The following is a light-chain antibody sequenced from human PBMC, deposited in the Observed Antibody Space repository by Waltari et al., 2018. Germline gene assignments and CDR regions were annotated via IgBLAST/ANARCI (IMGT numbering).Light chain of an antibody. V-gene: IGLV4-69*01. CDR2: VNSDGSH. J-gene: IGLJ3*02. Sequence: QLVLTQSPSASASLGASVKLTCTLSSGHSSNVIAWHQKQPEKGPRYLMKVNSDGSHSKVNETPDRFSGPSSGAGRYLTIANRQPEDEADYYGQTGGHGTWVFGGGTKVTVL. CDR3: QTGGHGTWV. CDR1: SGHSSNV.